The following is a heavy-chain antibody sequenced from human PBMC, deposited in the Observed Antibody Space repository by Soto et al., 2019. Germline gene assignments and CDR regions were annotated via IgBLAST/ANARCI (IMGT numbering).Heavy chain of an antibody. V-gene: IGHV3-33*01. D-gene: IGHD5-12*01. CDR3: ASGYGLRAPNY. J-gene: IGHJ4*02. CDR1: GFTFSSYG. CDR2: IWYDGSNK. Sequence: QVQLVESGGGVVQPGRSLRLSCAASGFTFSSYGMHWVRQAPGKGLEWVAVIWYDGSNKYYADSVKGRFTISRDNSKNTLYLQMNSLRAEDTAVYYCASGYGLRAPNYWGQGTLVTVSS.